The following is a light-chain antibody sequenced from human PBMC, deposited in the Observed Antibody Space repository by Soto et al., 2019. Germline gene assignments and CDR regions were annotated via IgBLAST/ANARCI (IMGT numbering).Light chain of an antibody. CDR2: EVS. CDR1: SSDVGGYNY. Sequence: QSALTQPASVSGSPGQSIAISCTGTSSDVGGYNYVSWYQQHPGKAPKLMISEVSNRPSGVSNRFSGSKSGNTASPTISGLQAEDEADYYCSSYTSSSTYVFGTGTKVTVL. CDR3: SSYTSSSTYV. V-gene: IGLV2-14*01. J-gene: IGLJ1*01.